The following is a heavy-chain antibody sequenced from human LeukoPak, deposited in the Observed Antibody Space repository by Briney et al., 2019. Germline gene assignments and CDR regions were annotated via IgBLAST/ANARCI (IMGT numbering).Heavy chain of an antibody. CDR3: ARRMRYSNSWYFDY. J-gene: IGHJ4*02. V-gene: IGHV3-53*01. D-gene: IGHD6-13*01. Sequence: PGGSLRLSCAASGFTVSNNYMSWVRQAPGKGLEWVSLIYAGGSTYYADSVKGRFTISRDNSKNTLYLQMNSLRAEDTAVYHCARRMRYSNSWYFDYWGQGTLVTVSS. CDR1: GFTVSNNY. CDR2: IYAGGST.